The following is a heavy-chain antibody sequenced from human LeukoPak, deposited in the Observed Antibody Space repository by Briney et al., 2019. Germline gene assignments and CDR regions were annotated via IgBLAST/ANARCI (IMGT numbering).Heavy chain of an antibody. V-gene: IGHV3-23*01. CDR3: AKVGPSLVRGLIRGGARYYYNYMDV. CDR2: ISSSGGYT. Sequence: GGSLRLSCAASGLTFSSYAMSWVRQAPGKGLEWVSAISSSGGYTFYADSVKGRFTISRDNSKNTLYLQMNSLRAEDMAVYYCAKVGPSLVRGLIRGGARYYYNYMDVWGKGTTVTISS. D-gene: IGHD3-10*01. J-gene: IGHJ6*03. CDR1: GLTFSSYA.